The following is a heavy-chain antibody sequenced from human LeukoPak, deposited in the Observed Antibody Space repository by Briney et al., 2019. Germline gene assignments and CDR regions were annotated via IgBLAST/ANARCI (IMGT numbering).Heavy chain of an antibody. CDR3: AKDLAWLDY. J-gene: IGHJ4*02. CDR1: GFTFSSYG. V-gene: IGHV3-33*06. D-gene: IGHD5-24*01. CDR2: IWYDGSNK. Sequence: PGRSLRLSCAASGFTFSSYGMHWVRQAPGKGLEWVAVIWYDGSNKYYADSVKGRFTISRDNSKNTLYLQMNSLRAADTAVYYCAKDLAWLDYWGQGTLVTVSS.